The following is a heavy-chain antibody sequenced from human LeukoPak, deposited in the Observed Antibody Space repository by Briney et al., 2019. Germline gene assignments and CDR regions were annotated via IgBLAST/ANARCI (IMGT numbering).Heavy chain of an antibody. CDR3: ARYHFDSRDYYYYLDY. CDR2: ISYSGST. D-gene: IGHD3-22*01. V-gene: IGHV4-59*01. CDR1: SGSISSYF. J-gene: IGHJ4*02. Sequence: TASDPLSLTGTVSSGSISSYFWSWIRQPPGKGLEWFGDISYSGSTSYNPSLKSRVTMSVDTSNNQFSLKLNSVSAAETAVYYCARYHFDSRDYYYYLDYWGQGNLVTVSS.